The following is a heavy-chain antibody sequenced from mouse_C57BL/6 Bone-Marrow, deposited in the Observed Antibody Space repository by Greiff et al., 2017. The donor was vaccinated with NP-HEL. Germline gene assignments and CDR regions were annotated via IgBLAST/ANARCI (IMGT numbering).Heavy chain of an antibody. Sequence: QVQLKQSGPELVKPGASVKISCKASGYTFTDYYINWVKQRPGQGPEWIGDIYPGSGSTNYNEKFKSKATLTVDTSSSTAYMQLSSLTSEDSAVYYCARRERHDYGNSYYFDYWGQGTTLTVSS. V-gene: IGHV1-55*01. CDR1: GYTFTDYY. D-gene: IGHD2-1*01. CDR2: IYPGSGST. CDR3: ARRERHDYGNSYYFDY. J-gene: IGHJ2*01.